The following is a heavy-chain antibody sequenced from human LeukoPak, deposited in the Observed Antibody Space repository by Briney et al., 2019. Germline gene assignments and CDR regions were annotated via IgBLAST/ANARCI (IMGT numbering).Heavy chain of an antibody. D-gene: IGHD3-3*01. CDR2: IWYDGSNK. V-gene: IGHV3-33*06. CDR1: GFTFSSYG. J-gene: IGHJ3*02. CDR3: AKEFRSDFWSGYYFRGVDAFDI. Sequence: PGGSLRLSCAASGFTFSSYGMHWVRQAPGKGLEWVAVIWYDGSNKYYADSVKGRFTISGDNSKNTLYLQMNSLRAEDTAVYYCAKEFRSDFWSGYYFRGVDAFDIWGQGTMVTVSS.